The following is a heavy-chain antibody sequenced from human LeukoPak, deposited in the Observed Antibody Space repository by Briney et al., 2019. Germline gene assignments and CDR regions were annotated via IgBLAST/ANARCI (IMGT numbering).Heavy chain of an antibody. D-gene: IGHD5-12*01. Sequence: GGSLRLSCAASGFTFSSYGMYWVRQAPGKGLEWVAVIYSGGSTNYADSVKGRFTISRDNSKNTLYLLMNSLRAEDTAVYYCAIRKSGNAIDYWGQGTLVTVSS. CDR2: IYSGGST. J-gene: IGHJ4*02. CDR1: GFTFSSYG. V-gene: IGHV3-NL1*01. CDR3: AIRKSGNAIDY.